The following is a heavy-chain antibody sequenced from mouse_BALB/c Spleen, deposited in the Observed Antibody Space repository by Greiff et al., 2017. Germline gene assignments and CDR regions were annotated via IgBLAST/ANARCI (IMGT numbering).Heavy chain of an antibody. D-gene: IGHD2-3*01. J-gene: IGHJ4*01. CDR3: ARSGWLLTGDYYAMDY. CDR2: IYPGDGDT. Sequence: QVQLKESGAELARPGASVKLSCKASGYTFTSYWMQWVKQRPGQGLEWIGAIYPGDGDTRYTQKFKGKATLTADKSSSTAYMQLSSLASEDSAVYYCARSGWLLTGDYYAMDYWGQGTSVTVSS. CDR1: GYTFTSYW. V-gene: IGHV1-87*01.